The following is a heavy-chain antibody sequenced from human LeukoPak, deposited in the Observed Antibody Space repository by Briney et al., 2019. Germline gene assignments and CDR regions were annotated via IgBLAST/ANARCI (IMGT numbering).Heavy chain of an antibody. V-gene: IGHV3-23*01. CDR2: ISDGGSDT. CDR3: AKALYGDYGRFDY. D-gene: IGHD4-17*01. CDR1: GFTFSTYA. Sequence: GGSLRLSCAASGFTFSTYAMSWVRQAPGKGLDWVSTISDGGSDTHYADSVKGRFTISRDNSKNTVYLQINSLRAEDTAVYYRAKALYGDYGRFDYWAREPWSPSPQ. J-gene: IGHJ4*02.